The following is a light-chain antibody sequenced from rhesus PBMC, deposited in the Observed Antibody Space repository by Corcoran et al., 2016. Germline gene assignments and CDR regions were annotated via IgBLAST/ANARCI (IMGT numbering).Light chain of an antibody. CDR1: ENVNNH. Sequence: DIQMTQSPSSLSASVGDRVTITCRASENVNNHLNWYQQKPGKAPKFLIYKASNLQGGVPSRFSGRGAGTDYTFTISSLQPEDVATYYCQQSFGVPPTFGGGTKVELK. CDR3: QQSFGVPPT. J-gene: IGKJ4*01. V-gene: IGKV1-74*01. CDR2: KAS.